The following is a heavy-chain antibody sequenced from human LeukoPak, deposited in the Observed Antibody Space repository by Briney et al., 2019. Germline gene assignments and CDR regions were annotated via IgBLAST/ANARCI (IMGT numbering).Heavy chain of an antibody. CDR3: ARGPKRLEGIQLWFPDQSFDY. D-gene: IGHD5-18*01. CDR2: IHHSGST. CDR1: GYSICSGYY. J-gene: IGHJ4*02. Sequence: PSETLSLTCTVSGYSICSGYYWGWTRPPPGKGLDRTGSIHHSGSTYYNPSLKSRITISVDTSKNPFSLKLSSVTAADTAVYYCARGPKRLEGIQLWFPDQSFDYWGQGTLVTVSS. V-gene: IGHV4-38-2*02.